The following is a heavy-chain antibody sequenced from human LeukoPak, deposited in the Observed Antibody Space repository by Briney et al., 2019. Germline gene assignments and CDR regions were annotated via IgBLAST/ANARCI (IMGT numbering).Heavy chain of an antibody. CDR2: IYYSGGT. CDR1: NGSISNYY. J-gene: IGHJ4*02. V-gene: IGHV4-59*01. D-gene: IGHD2-15*01. Sequence: SETLSLTCTISNGSISNYYWSWIRQPPGKGLESIGYIYYSGGTNYNPSFKSRVTISIDTSRNQFSLSLNSVTAADTAVYYCARGRFELPFWGKGTLVTVSS. CDR3: ARGRFELPF.